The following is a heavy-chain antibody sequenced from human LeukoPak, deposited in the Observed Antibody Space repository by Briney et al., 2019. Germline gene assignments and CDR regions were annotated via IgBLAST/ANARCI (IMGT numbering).Heavy chain of an antibody. CDR2: ISGSGGST. CDR1: GFTFSSYA. J-gene: IGHJ4*02. CDR3: ARGTHFPRAY. Sequence: GGSLRLSCAASGFTFSSYAMSWVRQAPGKGLEWVSAISGSGGSTSYADSVKGRFTISRDNAKNTLYLQMNSLRAEDTAVYYCARGTHFPRAYWGQGTLVTVSS. V-gene: IGHV3-23*01. D-gene: IGHD3-10*01.